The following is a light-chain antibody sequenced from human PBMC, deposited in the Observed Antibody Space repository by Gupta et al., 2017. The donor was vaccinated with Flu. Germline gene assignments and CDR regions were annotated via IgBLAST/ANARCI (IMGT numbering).Light chain of an antibody. CDR1: STCVGSSDL. CDR2: AGN. CDR3: YSRLRGGCYV. J-gene: IGLJ1*01. Sequence: QSALTQPAHGSGSPGQSITISCSGTSTCVGSSDLVSWYQQHPGKVPKVVIYAGNNRPSGVSDRFSCSKSGHTDSLTISGLQGEDEADYDCYSRLRGGCYVFGTRTKVTVL. V-gene: IGLV2-23*01.